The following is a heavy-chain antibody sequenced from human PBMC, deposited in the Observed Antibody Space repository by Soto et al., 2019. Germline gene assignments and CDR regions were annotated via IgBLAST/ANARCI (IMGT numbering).Heavy chain of an antibody. CDR3: ARPYYYYYYGMDV. V-gene: IGHV3-48*03. CDR2: ISSSGSTI. CDR1: GFTFSSYE. J-gene: IGHJ6*02. Sequence: GGALWLTXAASGFTFSSYEMNWVRQAPGKGLEWVSYISSSGSTIYYADSVKGRFTISRDNAKNSLYLQMNSLRAEDTAVYYCARPYYYYYYGMDVWGQGTTVTVSS.